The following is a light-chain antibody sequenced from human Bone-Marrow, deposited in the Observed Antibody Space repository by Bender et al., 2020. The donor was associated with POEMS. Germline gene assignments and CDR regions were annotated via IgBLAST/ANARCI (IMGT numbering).Light chain of an antibody. V-gene: IGLV3-25*03. CDR3: QSADTTIPYFIV. CDR1: AFPNQH. Sequence: SYELTQPPSVSVSPGQTARITSSGDAFPNQHAFCSQQKPGQAPVLVQYKDIERPSGSPERFSGSKSGTTATLTISGVQSEDEADYYCQSADTTIPYFIVFGGGTQLTVL. J-gene: IGLJ7*01. CDR2: KDI.